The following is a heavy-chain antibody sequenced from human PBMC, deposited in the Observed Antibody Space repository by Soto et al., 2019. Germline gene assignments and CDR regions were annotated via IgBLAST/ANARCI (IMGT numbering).Heavy chain of an antibody. J-gene: IGHJ4*02. CDR2: IYHSGST. D-gene: IGHD4-4*01. V-gene: IGHV4-30-2*01. CDR3: ARGGGVTTTGDDY. Sequence: QLQLQESGSGLVKPSQTLSLTCAVSGGSINTATHSWSWIRQPPGKGLEWIGYIYHSGSTYYNPSGKSRVAISIDKSNNHFSLRRSSVTAADTAVDYCARGGGVTTTGDDYWGQGILVTVSS. CDR1: GGSINTATHS.